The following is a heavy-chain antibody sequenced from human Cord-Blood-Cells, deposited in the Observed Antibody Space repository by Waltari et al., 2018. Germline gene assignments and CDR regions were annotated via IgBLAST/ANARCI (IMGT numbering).Heavy chain of an antibody. D-gene: IGHD2-8*01. CDR1: GGTFSSYA. CDR3: ARGSGYCTNGVCNWFDP. Sequence: QVQLVQSGAEVQKPGSSVQVSCKASGGTFSSYAISWVRQAPGQGLEWMGRIIPILGIANYAQKFQGRVTITADKSTSTAYMELSSLRSEDTAVYYCARGSGYCTNGVCNWFDPWGQGTLVTVSS. V-gene: IGHV1-69*09. CDR2: IIPILGIA. J-gene: IGHJ5*02.